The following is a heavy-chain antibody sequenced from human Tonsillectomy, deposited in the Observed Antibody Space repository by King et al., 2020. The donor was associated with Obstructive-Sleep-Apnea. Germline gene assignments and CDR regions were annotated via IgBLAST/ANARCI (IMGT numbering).Heavy chain of an antibody. V-gene: IGHV4-59*01. D-gene: IGHD5-18*01. Sequence: VQLQESGPGLVKPSETLSLTCTVSGDSISTYYWSWFRQPPGKGLEWIGYIYYSGSTSYNASLKSRVTISVDTSKNQFSLKLRSVTAADTAVYYCARDLGYSYGIDYWGQGTLVTVSS. CDR3: ARDLGYSYGIDY. J-gene: IGHJ4*02. CDR1: GDSISTYY. CDR2: IYYSGST.